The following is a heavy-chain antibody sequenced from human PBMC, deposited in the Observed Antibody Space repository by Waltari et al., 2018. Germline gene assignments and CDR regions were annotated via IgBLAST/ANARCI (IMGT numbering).Heavy chain of an antibody. J-gene: IGHJ4*01. V-gene: IGHV3-74*03. CDR3: ARDRPTPSSPGDNFDY. Sequence: EVQLVESGGGVVQPGGSLRLSCAASGFTFSGYWMHWVRHVPGKGLAWVARINEDGAIITYADFVKGRFTISRDNAKNTLHLVMESLRVEDTAVYYCARDRPTPSSPGDNFDYWGQEPWSPSPQ. CDR1: GFTFSGYW. D-gene: IGHD6-6*01. CDR2: INEDGAII.